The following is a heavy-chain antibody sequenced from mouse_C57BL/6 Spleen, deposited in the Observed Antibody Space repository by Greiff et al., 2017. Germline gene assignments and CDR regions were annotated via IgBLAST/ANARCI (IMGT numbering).Heavy chain of an antibody. J-gene: IGHJ2*01. CDR1: GYTFTSYT. Sequence: VQLQQSGAELARPGASVKMSCKASGYTFTSYTMHWVKQRPGQGLEWIGYINPSSGYTKYNQKFKDKATLTADKSSSTAYMQLSSLTSEDSAVYYGARVPYGSSYSYYFDYWGQGTTLTVSS. V-gene: IGHV1-4*01. D-gene: IGHD1-1*01. CDR2: INPSSGYT. CDR3: ARVPYGSSYSYYFDY.